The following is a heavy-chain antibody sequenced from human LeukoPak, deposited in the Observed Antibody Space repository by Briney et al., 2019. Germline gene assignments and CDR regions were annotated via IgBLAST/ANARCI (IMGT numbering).Heavy chain of an antibody. CDR1: GYTFTSYY. Sequence: ASVKVSCKASGYTFTSYYMHWVRQAPGQGLEWMGIINPSGGSTSYAQKFQGRVTMTRDMSASTVYMELSSLRSEDTAVYYCARAEPNYDFWSGWFDPWGQGTLVTVSS. J-gene: IGHJ5*02. V-gene: IGHV1-46*01. D-gene: IGHD3-3*01. CDR2: INPSGGST. CDR3: ARAEPNYDFWSGWFDP.